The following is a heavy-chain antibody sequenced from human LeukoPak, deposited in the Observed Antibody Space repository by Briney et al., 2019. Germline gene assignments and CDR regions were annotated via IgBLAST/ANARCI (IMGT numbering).Heavy chain of an antibody. CDR1: GASFSSSH. Sequence: SETLSLTCVVSGASFSSSHWNWIRQLPGKGLEWIGCLSYTGKTDYNPSLTSRVTISLDTSKNQVSLKLKSVTAADTAVYYCSEGYFEPFDHWGQGTLVTVSS. CDR2: LSYTGKT. J-gene: IGHJ4*02. V-gene: IGHV4-59*01. D-gene: IGHD2/OR15-2a*01. CDR3: SEGYFEPFDH.